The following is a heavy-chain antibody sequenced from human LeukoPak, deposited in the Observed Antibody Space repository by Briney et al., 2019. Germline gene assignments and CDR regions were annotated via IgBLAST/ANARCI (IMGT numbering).Heavy chain of an antibody. CDR3: AVPSGYFTYNWFDP. Sequence: GGSLRLSCAASGFTFSSYSMNWVRQAPGKGLEWVSSISSSSSYIYYADSVKGRFTISRDNAKNSLYLQMNSLRAEDMAVYYCAVPSGYFTYNWFDPWGQGTLVTVSS. J-gene: IGHJ5*02. CDR1: GFTFSSYS. D-gene: IGHD3-3*01. CDR2: ISSSSSYI. V-gene: IGHV3-21*01.